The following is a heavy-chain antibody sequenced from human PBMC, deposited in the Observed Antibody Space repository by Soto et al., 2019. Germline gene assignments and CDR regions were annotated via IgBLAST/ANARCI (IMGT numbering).Heavy chain of an antibody. Sequence: QVQLQQWGAGLLKPSETLSLTCDISGEYFSANYWSWIRQTPGKGLEWLGEINHAGTTDYNPSVADTIIMSADASKNQFSLKLTSVTAMDTAVYYCATGGLFSSWGQGTLVTVSS. D-gene: IGHD3-3*01. CDR3: ATGGLFSS. J-gene: IGHJ5*02. V-gene: IGHV4-34*01. CDR2: INHAGTT. CDR1: GEYFSANY.